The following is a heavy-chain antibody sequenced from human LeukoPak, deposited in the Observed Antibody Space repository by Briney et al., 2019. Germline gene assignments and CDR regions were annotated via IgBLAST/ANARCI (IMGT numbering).Heavy chain of an antibody. CDR3: AKDIPNHGGLDH. Sequence: GGSLRLSCAASGFNFDGYTMHWVRQAPGKGLEWVSHISRHGGTTYYADSVKGRFTISRDNSKNSLYLQMNSLRAEDTALYYCAKDIPNHGGLDHWGQGTLVTVSS. D-gene: IGHD2-15*01. CDR1: GFNFDGYT. J-gene: IGHJ5*02. V-gene: IGHV3-43*01. CDR2: ISRHGGTT.